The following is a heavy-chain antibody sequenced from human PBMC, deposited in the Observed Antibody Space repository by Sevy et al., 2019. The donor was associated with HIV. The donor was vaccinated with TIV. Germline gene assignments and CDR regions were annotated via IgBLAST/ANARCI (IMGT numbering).Heavy chain of an antibody. V-gene: IGHV4-30-2*01. CDR2: IYSSGST. CDR1: GGSISSGGYS. J-gene: IGHJ4*02. D-gene: IGHD5-18*01. CDR3: ARGQPYDY. Sequence: SETLSLTCAVSGGSISSGGYSWSWIRQPPGKGLEGIGYIYSSGSTYSNPSLKSRVTISVARSKNQFSLKLSSVTAADTAVYYCARGQPYDYWGQGTLVTVSS.